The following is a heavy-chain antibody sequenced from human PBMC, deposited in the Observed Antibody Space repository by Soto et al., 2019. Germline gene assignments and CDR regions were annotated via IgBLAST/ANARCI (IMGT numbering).Heavy chain of an antibody. CDR3: ARDEDHSGSYPGY. J-gene: IGHJ4*02. CDR2: ISYDGSNK. V-gene: IGHV3-30-3*01. Sequence: GGSLRLSCAASGFTFSSYAMHWVRQAPGKGLGWVAVISYDGSNKYYADSVKGQFTVSRDNSKNTLYLQMNSLRAEDTAVYYCARDEDHSGSYPGYWGQGTLVTVSS. CDR1: GFTFSSYA. D-gene: IGHD1-26*01.